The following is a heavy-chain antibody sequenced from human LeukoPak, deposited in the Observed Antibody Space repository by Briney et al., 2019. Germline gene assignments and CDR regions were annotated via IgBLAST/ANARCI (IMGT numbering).Heavy chain of an antibody. CDR1: GFTFSNYW. J-gene: IGHJ4*02. CDR2: IKQDGSEK. D-gene: IGHD3-16*02. Sequence: GGSLRLSCEASGFTFSNYWMHWVRQAPGKGLEWVANIKQDGSEKYYVDSVKGRFTISRDNAKNSLYLQMNSLRAEDTAVYYCARSYYDYVWGSYRNDYWGQGTLVTVSS. CDR3: ARSYYDYVWGSYRNDY. V-gene: IGHV3-7*01.